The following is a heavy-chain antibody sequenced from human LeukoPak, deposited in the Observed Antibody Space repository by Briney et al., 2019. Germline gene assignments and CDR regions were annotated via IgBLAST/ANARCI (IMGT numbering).Heavy chain of an antibody. CDR2: ISWNSGSI. Sequence: GGSLRLSCAASGFTFDDYAMHWVRQAPGKGLEWVSGISWNSGSIGYADSVKGRFTISRDNAKNSLYLQMNSLRAEDTALYYCAKDVVGATHAFDIWGQGTMVTVSS. V-gene: IGHV3-9*01. CDR3: AKDVVGATHAFDI. J-gene: IGHJ3*02. CDR1: GFTFDDYA. D-gene: IGHD1-26*01.